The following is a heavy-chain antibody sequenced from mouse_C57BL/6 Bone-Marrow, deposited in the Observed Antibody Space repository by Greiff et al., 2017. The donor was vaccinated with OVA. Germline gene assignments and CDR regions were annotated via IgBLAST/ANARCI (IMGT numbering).Heavy chain of an antibody. CDR2: ISNGGGST. CDR1: GFTFSDYY. J-gene: IGHJ1*03. V-gene: IGHV5-12*01. Sequence: EVMLVESGGGLVQPEGSLKLSCAASGFTFSDYYMYWVRQTPEKRLEWVAYISNGGGSTYYPDTVKGRFTISRDNAKTTLYLRMSRLKSEDTAMYYCERHPHYYGSSHPYWYCDVWGTGTTVTVSS. D-gene: IGHD1-1*01. CDR3: ERHPHYYGSSHPYWYCDV.